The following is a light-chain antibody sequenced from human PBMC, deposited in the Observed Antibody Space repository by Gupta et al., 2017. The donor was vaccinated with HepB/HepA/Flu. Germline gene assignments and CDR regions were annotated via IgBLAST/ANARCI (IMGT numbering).Light chain of an antibody. V-gene: IGKV3-11*01. CDR2: DVS. CDR3: QQRSKWPLT. CDR1: QSVSSY. J-gene: IGKJ4*01. Sequence: EIVLTQSPATLSLSPGERATLSCRASQSVSSYLGWYQQKPGQAPRLLIYDVSNRATGIPASFSGSGSGTDFTLTISRLEPEDFAVYYCQQRSKWPLTFGGGTKVEIK.